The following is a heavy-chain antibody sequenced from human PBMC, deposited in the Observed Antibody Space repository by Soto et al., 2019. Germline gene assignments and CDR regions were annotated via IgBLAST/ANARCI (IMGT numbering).Heavy chain of an antibody. Sequence: VQLVESGGGLVQPGGSLRLSCAASGFTFSSYWMSWVRQAPGRGLEWMGNIKQDGTEKDYVDSVKGRFTISRDNARNSVFLQMDSLRGDDTAVYYCATILNRAFETWGQGTRVTVSS. D-gene: IGHD3-3*01. J-gene: IGHJ3*02. CDR3: ATILNRAFET. V-gene: IGHV3-7*01. CDR1: GFTFSSYW. CDR2: IKQDGTEK.